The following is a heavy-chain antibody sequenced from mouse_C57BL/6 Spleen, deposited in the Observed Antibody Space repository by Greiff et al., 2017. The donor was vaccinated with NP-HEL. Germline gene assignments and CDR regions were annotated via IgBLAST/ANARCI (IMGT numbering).Heavy chain of an antibody. D-gene: IGHD1-1*01. J-gene: IGHJ1*03. Sequence: EVQLVESGGGLVQPGGSLKLSCAASGFTFSDYGMAWVRQAPRKGPEWVGFISNLAYSIYYADTVTGRFTISRENAKNTLYLEMSSLRSEDTAMYYCARRRYYGSNWYFDVWGTGTTVTVSS. CDR2: ISNLAYSI. CDR1: GFTFSDYG. V-gene: IGHV5-15*01. CDR3: ARRRYYGSNWYFDV.